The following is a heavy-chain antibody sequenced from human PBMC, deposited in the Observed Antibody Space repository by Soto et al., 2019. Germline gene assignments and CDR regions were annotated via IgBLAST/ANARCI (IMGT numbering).Heavy chain of an antibody. V-gene: IGHV3-9*01. CDR2: ISWNSGSI. D-gene: IGHD6-13*01. CDR3: AKSSIALFYYYYYMDV. Sequence: PGGSLRLSCAASGFTFSSYAMHWVRQAPGKGLEWVSGISWNSGSIGYADSVKGRFTISRDNAKNSLYLQMNSLRAEDTALYYCAKSSIALFYYYYYMDVWGKGTTVTVSS. CDR1: GFTFSSYA. J-gene: IGHJ6*03.